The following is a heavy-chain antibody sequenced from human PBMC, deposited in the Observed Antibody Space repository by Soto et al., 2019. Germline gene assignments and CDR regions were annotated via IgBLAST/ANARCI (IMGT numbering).Heavy chain of an antibody. CDR3: ASRSYDFWSGYHYWAFDY. D-gene: IGHD3-3*01. CDR1: GVTFSSYW. V-gene: IGHV3-7*01. CDR2: IKQDGSEK. J-gene: IGHJ4*02. Sequence: GGSLRLSCAASGVTFSSYWMTWVRQAPGKGLEWVANIKQDGSEKYYVDSVKGRFTISRDNAKNSLHLQMNSLRAEDTAVYYCASRSYDFWSGYHYWAFDYWGQGTLVTVSS.